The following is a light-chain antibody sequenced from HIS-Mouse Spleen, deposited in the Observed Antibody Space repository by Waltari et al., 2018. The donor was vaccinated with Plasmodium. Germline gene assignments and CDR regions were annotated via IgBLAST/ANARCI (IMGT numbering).Light chain of an antibody. CDR3: AAWDDSLSGPV. CDR2: RNN. CDR1: SSNLGSNY. V-gene: IGLV1-47*01. Sequence: QTVLTQPPSASGTPGQRVTIACSGSSSNLGSNYVYWYQQLPGPAPKLLFYRNNQRPSGVPDRFSGSKSGTSASLAISGLRSEDEADYYCAAWDDSLSGPVFGGGTKLTVL. J-gene: IGLJ3*02.